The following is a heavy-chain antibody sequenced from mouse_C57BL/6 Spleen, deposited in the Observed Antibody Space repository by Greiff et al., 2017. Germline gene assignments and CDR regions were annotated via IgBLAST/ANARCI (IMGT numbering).Heavy chain of an antibody. J-gene: IGHJ3*01. D-gene: IGHD2-4*01. CDR1: GFNIKDDY. V-gene: IGHV14-4*01. CDR2: IDPENGDT. Sequence: EVQLQQSGAELVRPGASVKLSCTASGFNIKDDYMHWVKQRPEQGLEWIGWIDPENGDTEYASKFQGKATITADTSSNTAYLQLSSLTSEDTAVYYCTLRGYYDYDGFAYWGQGTLVTVSA. CDR3: TLRGYYDYDGFAY.